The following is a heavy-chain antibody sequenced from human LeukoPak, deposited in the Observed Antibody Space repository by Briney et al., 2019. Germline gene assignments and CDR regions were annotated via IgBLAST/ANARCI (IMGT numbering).Heavy chain of an antibody. Sequence: SETLSLTCTVSGGSISSSSYYWGWIRQPPGKGLEWIGSIYYSGSTYYNPSLKSRVTISVDTSKNQFSLKLSSVTATDTAVYYCARHHYYYDGMDVWGQGTTVTVSS. V-gene: IGHV4-39*07. J-gene: IGHJ6*02. CDR1: GGSISSSSYY. CDR2: IYYSGST. CDR3: ARHHYYYDGMDV.